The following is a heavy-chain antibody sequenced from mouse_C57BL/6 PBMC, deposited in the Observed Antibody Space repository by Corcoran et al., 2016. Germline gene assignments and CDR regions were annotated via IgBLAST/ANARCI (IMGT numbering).Heavy chain of an antibody. CDR2: INTYSGVP. V-gene: IGHV9-3*01. J-gene: IGHJ2*01. CDR3: ARSPFTTVVATNY. Sequence: QIQLVQSGPELKKPGETVKISCKASGYTFTTYGMSWVKQAPGKGLKWMGWINTYSGVPTYADDFKGRFAFSLETSASTAYLQLNNLKNEDTATYFCARSPFTTVVATNYWGQGTTLTVSS. D-gene: IGHD1-1*01. CDR1: GYTFTTYG.